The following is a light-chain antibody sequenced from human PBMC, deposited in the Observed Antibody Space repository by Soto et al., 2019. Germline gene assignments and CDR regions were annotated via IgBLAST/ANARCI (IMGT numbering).Light chain of an antibody. Sequence: DIQMTQSPPSLSASVGDRVTISCRASQGISHYVAWYQQKPGKVPKLLIDAASTLQSGVPSRFSGSGSGTDFTLTISSLQPEDVATYYCQKYNSVPTFGGGTKVEIK. CDR3: QKYNSVPT. V-gene: IGKV1-27*01. CDR1: QGISHY. J-gene: IGKJ4*01. CDR2: AAS.